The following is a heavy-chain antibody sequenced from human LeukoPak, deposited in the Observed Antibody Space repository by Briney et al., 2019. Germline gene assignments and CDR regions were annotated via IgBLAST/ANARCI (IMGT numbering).Heavy chain of an antibody. CDR3: TGRGEQLYPNWFDP. Sequence: SETLSLTCTVSGDSLNGYYWGWIRQPPGKGLECIGYIHSSEGTAHNASLKSRVTLSVDTSKNQFSLRLTSVTGADTAVYWCTGRGEQLYPNWFDPWGQGTLATVSS. CDR2: IHSSEGT. CDR1: GDSLNGYY. V-gene: IGHV4-4*09. D-gene: IGHD6-6*01. J-gene: IGHJ5*02.